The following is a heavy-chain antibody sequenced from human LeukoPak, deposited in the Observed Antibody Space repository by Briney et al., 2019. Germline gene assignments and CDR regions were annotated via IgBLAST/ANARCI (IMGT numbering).Heavy chain of an antibody. Sequence: SVKVSCKASGFTFTSSAMQWVRQARGQRLEWIGWIVVGSGNTNYAQKFQERVTITGDMSTSTAYMELSSLRSEDTAVYYCAAVDYDSSGYYGDAFDIWGQGTMVTVSS. CDR2: IVVGSGNT. D-gene: IGHD3-22*01. V-gene: IGHV1-58*02. CDR1: GFTFTSSA. CDR3: AAVDYDSSGYYGDAFDI. J-gene: IGHJ3*02.